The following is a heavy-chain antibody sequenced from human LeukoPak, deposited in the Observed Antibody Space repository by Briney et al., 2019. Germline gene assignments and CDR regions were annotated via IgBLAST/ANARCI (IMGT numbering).Heavy chain of an antibody. CDR3: AKSDSSGYDDY. CDR1: GFIFSSYA. D-gene: IGHD3-22*01. Sequence: GGSLTLSCAASGFIFSSYAMSWVRQAPGKGLDWVSAISGSGGSTYYADSVKGRFTISRDNSKNTLYLQMNSLRAEDTAVYYCAKSDSSGYDDYWGQGTLVTVSS. J-gene: IGHJ4*02. CDR2: ISGSGGST. V-gene: IGHV3-23*01.